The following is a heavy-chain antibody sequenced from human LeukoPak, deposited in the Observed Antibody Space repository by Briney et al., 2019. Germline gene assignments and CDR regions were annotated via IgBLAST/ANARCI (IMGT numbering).Heavy chain of an antibody. V-gene: IGHV3-9*01. Sequence: APRLSCAASGCTFDDYAIHEVPQAPQRGLGWVSSISWHSAKAVFADYVQVRFSISRDNAKSSLYLQTNSLTNEDTALYYCVQDLRLDLHLDAFHIWGQGTMVTVS. D-gene: IGHD1-7*01. CDR2: ISWHSAKA. CDR1: GCTFDDYA. CDR3: VQDLRLDLHLDAFHI. J-gene: IGHJ3*02.